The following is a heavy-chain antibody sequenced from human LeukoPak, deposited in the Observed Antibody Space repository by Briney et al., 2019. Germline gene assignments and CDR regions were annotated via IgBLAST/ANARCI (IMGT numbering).Heavy chain of an antibody. CDR2: IYYSGST. V-gene: IGHV4-30-4*01. CDR1: GGSISSGVYY. CDR3: ARVTYPYYYYGMDV. Sequence: SETLSLTCTVSGGSISSGVYYWSWIRQPPGKGLEWIGYIYYSGSTYYNPSLKSRVTISVDTSKNQFSLKLSSVTAADTAVYYCARVTYPYYYYGMDVWGQGTTVTVSS. J-gene: IGHJ6*02. D-gene: IGHD1-14*01.